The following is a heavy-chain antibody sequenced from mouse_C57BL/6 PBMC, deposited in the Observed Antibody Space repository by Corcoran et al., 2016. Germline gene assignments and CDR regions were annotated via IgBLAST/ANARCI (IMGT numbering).Heavy chain of an antibody. CDR2: INPNNGGT. D-gene: IGHD1-1*01. Sequence: EVQLQQSGPELVKPGASVKISCKASGYTFTDYYMNGVKQSHGKSLEWIGDINPNNGGTSYNQKFKGKATLTVDKSSSTAYMELRSLTSEDSAVYYCARGYYGPLAYWGQGTLVTVSA. J-gene: IGHJ3*01. V-gene: IGHV1-26*01. CDR1: GYTFTDYY. CDR3: ARGYYGPLAY.